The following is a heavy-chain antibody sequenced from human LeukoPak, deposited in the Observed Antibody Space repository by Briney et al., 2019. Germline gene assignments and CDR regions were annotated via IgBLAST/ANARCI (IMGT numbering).Heavy chain of an antibody. CDR1: GGSFSGYY. CDR2: INHSGST. Sequence: SETLSLTCAVYGGSFSGYYWSWIRQPPGKGLEWIGEINHSGSTNYNPSLKSRVTISVDTSKNQLSLKLRSVTAADTAVYYCAIHCSSTSCYSNDYWGQGTLVTVSS. D-gene: IGHD2-2*01. J-gene: IGHJ4*02. CDR3: AIHCSSTSCYSNDY. V-gene: IGHV4-34*01.